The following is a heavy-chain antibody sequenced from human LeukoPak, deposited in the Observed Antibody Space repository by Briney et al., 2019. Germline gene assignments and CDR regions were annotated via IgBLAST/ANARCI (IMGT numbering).Heavy chain of an antibody. CDR2: IYYSGST. Sequence: SETLSLTCTVSGGSISSSSYYWGWIRQPPGKGLEWIGSIYYSGSTYYNPSLKSRVTISVDTSKNQFSLKLSSVTAADTAVYYCARAYYDYVWGSYRYSNFDYWGQGTLVTVSS. J-gene: IGHJ4*02. CDR1: GGSISSSSYY. V-gene: IGHV4-39*01. D-gene: IGHD3-16*02. CDR3: ARAYYDYVWGSYRYSNFDY.